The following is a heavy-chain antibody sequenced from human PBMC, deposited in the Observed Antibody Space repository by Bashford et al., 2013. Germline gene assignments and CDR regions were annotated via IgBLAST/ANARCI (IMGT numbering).Heavy chain of an antibody. CDR2: IIPIFGTA. D-gene: IGHD4-17*01. CDR1: GGTFSSYA. CDR3: ASSPLMTTVTTAVHRGLVAPRRYYYYYGMDV. J-gene: IGHJ6*02. V-gene: IGHV1-69*13. Sequence: SVKVSCKASGGTFSSYAISWVRQAPGQGLEWMGGIIPIFGTANYAQKFQGRVTITADESTSTAYMELSSLRSEDTAVYYCASSPLMTTVTTAVHRGLVAPRRYYYYYGMDVWGQGTTVTGLL.